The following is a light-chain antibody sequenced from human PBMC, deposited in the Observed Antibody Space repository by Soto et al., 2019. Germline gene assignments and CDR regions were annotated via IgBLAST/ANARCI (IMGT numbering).Light chain of an antibody. Sequence: EIVLTQSPATLSLSPGDRATLSCRASQSVSSYLAWYQQKPGQAPRLLIYDASNRATGIPARFSGSGSGTYFTLTITSLEPEDFAVYYCQQRSNWPSTFGGGTTVEIK. V-gene: IGKV3-11*01. J-gene: IGKJ4*01. CDR2: DAS. CDR1: QSVSSY. CDR3: QQRSNWPST.